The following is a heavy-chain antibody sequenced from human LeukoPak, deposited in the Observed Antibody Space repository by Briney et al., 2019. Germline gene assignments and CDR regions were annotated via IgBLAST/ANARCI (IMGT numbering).Heavy chain of an antibody. J-gene: IGHJ6*03. CDR1: GFTFSSYD. CDR3: ANTVGPPYGFWSGGHMDV. Sequence: GGSLRLSCAASGFTFSSYDMHWVRQAPGKGLEWVSFIPYDGSNKYSADSVKGRFTISRDTTKNTLYLQMNSLRAEDTAYYYCANTVGPPYGFWSGGHMDVWGKGTTVTVSS. CDR2: IPYDGSNK. V-gene: IGHV3-30*02. D-gene: IGHD3-3*01.